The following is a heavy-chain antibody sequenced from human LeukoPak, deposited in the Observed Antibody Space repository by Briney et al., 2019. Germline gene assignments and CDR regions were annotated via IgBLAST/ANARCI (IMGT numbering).Heavy chain of an antibody. CDR2: IYHSGST. J-gene: IGHJ4*02. CDR3: ASSGAGYYLFDY. CDR1: GGSISSNNW. D-gene: IGHD3-22*01. V-gene: IGHV4-4*02. Sequence: PSETLSLTCAVSGGSISSNNWRSWGRQPPGKGLEWIGEIYHSGSTNYNPSLKSRVTISVDKSKNQFSLKLSSVTAADTAVYYCASSGAGYYLFDYRGQGTLVTVSS.